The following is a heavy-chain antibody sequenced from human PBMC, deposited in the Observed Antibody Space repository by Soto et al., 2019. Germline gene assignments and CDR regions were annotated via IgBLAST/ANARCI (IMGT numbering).Heavy chain of an antibody. J-gene: IGHJ3*02. D-gene: IGHD3-16*02. CDR2: IGGSGGST. CDR1: GFTFSSYA. Sequence: WGSLRVSCAASGFTFSSYAMSWVRQAAGKGLEWVSAIGGSGGSTYYADSVKCRFTISRDNSNNAPYLQMNSLRAEDTAVYYCAKDRYEQAFDIWGQGTMVTVSS. CDR3: AKDRYEQAFDI. V-gene: IGHV3-23*01.